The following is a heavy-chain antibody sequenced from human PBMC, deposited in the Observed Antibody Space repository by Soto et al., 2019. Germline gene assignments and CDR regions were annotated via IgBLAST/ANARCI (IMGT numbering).Heavy chain of an antibody. CDR3: ARRYYDLYGMDV. V-gene: IGHV5-51*01. Sequence: PVESLTIACKGSGYSFTRYWIGWVRQMPGKGLEWLGVIYPGDSDTRYSPSFQGQVTISADKSISTAYLQWSSLKASDTATYFCARRYYDLYGMDVWGQGTTVTVSS. J-gene: IGHJ6*02. CDR1: GYSFTRYW. CDR2: IYPGDSDT. D-gene: IGHD3-22*01.